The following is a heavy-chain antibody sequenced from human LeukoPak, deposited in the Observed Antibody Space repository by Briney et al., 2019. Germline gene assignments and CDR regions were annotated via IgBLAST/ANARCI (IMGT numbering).Heavy chain of an antibody. J-gene: IGHJ5*02. D-gene: IGHD1-7*01. CDR1: GYSISSGYY. CDR3: ARDQLYNWNLRWVNWFDP. CDR2: IYHSGST. Sequence: SETLSLTCTVSGYSISSGYYWGWIRQPPGKGLEWIGSIYHSGSTYYNPSLKSRVTISVDTSKNQFSLKLSSVTAADTAAYYCARDQLYNWNLRWVNWFDPWGQGTLVTVSS. V-gene: IGHV4-38-2*02.